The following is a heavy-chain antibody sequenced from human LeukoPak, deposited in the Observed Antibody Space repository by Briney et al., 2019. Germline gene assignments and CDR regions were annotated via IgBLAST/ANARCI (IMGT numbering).Heavy chain of an antibody. CDR1: GFTFSSYS. J-gene: IGHJ3*02. Sequence: GGSLRLSCAASGFTFSSYSMNWVRQAPGKGLEWVSYISSSSSTIYYADSVKGRFTISRDNAKNSLYLQMNSLRAEDTAVYYCARDRSSAEAIGYDAFDIWGQGTMVTVSS. CDR3: ARDRSSAEAIGYDAFDI. CDR2: ISSSSSTI. D-gene: IGHD6-13*01. V-gene: IGHV3-48*04.